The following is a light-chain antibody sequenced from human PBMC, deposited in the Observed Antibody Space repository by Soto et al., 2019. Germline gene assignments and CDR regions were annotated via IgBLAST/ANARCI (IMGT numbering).Light chain of an antibody. CDR1: SSDVGGYNY. Sequence: QSALTQPASVSGSPGQSITISCTGTSSDVGGYNYVSWYQQHPDKAPKLIIYDVSNRPSGVSNRFSGSKPGNTASLTISGIQAEDEADYYCSSYTISSTEVFGTGTKLTVL. V-gene: IGLV2-14*03. CDR3: SSYTISSTEV. CDR2: DVS. J-gene: IGLJ1*01.